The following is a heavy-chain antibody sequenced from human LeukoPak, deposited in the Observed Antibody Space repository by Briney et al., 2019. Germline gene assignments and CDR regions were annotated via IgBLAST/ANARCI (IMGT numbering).Heavy chain of an antibody. Sequence: HGESLKISCKGSGYSFTSYWIGWVRQMPGKGLEWMGIIYPGDSDTRYSPSFQGQVTISADKPISTAYLQWSSLKASDTAMYYCARREYYYDSSGYYWFDYWGQGTLVTVSS. J-gene: IGHJ4*02. CDR1: GYSFTSYW. V-gene: IGHV5-51*01. CDR3: ARREYYYDSSGYYWFDY. D-gene: IGHD3-22*01. CDR2: IYPGDSDT.